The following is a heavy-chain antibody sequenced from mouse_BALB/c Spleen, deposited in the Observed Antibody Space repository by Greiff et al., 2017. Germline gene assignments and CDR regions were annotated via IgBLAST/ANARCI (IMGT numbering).Heavy chain of an antibody. CDR2: IDPANGNT. V-gene: IGHV14-3*02. Sequence: VQLKESGAELVKPGASVKLSCTASGFNIKDTYMHWVKQRPEQGLEWIGRIDPANGNTKYDPKFQGKATITADTSSNTAYLQLSSLTSEDTAVYYCARGLHEGFAYWGQGTLVTVSA. J-gene: IGHJ3*01. D-gene: IGHD1-2*01. CDR3: ARGLHEGFAY. CDR1: GFNIKDTY.